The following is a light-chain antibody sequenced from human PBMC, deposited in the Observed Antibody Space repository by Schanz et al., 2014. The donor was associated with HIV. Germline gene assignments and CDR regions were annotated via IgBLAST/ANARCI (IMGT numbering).Light chain of an antibody. CDR3: QQYGSSPT. Sequence: EIVLTQSPGTLSLSPGERATLSCRASQSVSSNFLAWYQQKPGLAPRLLIYDASSRATGIPDRFSGSGSSTDFTLTISRLEPEDSAVYYCQQYGSSPTFGQGTRVEIK. CDR1: QSVSSNF. J-gene: IGKJ1*01. CDR2: DAS. V-gene: IGKV3D-20*01.